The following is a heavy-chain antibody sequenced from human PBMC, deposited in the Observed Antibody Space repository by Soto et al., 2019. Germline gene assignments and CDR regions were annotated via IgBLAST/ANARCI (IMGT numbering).Heavy chain of an antibody. CDR1: GGTFSSYA. J-gene: IGHJ3*02. CDR3: AAITPLYCSGGSCHRLGAFDI. D-gene: IGHD2-15*01. V-gene: IGHV1-69*13. Sequence: SVKVSCKASGGTFSSYAISWVRQAPGQGLEWMGGIIPIFGTANYAQKFQGRVPITADESTSTAYMELSSLRSEDTAVYYCAAITPLYCSGGSCHRLGAFDIWGQGTMVTVS. CDR2: IIPIFGTA.